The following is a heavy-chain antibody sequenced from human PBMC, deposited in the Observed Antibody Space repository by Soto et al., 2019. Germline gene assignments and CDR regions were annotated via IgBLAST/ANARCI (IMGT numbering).Heavy chain of an antibody. CDR1: GFTFSFYA. CDR3: AFDF. CDR2: ISGSGGST. J-gene: IGHJ4*02. V-gene: IGHV3-23*01. Sequence: EVQLLESGGGLVQPGGSLRLSCAASGFTFSFYAMTWVRQAPGKGLEWVSIISGSGGSTLYADSVQGRFTISRDNSKNTLYLQTSSLRAEDTAICYCAFDFWGQGTLVTVSS.